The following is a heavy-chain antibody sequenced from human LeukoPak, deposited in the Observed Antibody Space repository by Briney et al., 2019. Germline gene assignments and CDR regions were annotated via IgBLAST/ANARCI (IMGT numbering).Heavy chain of an antibody. CDR1: GYSISTGYY. CDR3: ARKPTTSDAFDM. V-gene: IGHV4-38-2*02. CDR2: MYHSGST. J-gene: IGHJ3*02. D-gene: IGHD1-26*01. Sequence: SETLSLTCTVSGYSISTGYYWGWIRQPPGKGLEWIGSMYHSGSTYYNPSLKSRVAMSADTSKSQFSLKLISVTAADTAIYYCARKPTTSDAFDMWGQGTMVTVSS.